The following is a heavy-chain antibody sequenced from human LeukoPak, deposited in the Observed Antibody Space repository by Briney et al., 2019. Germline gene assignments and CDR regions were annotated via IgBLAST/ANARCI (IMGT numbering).Heavy chain of an antibody. J-gene: IGHJ4*02. CDR3: ARGFTANIVVVTAIPDY. D-gene: IGHD2-21*02. CDR1: VFTFISYV. Sequence: GGTLRLSCAASVFTFISYVMSWVRQAPGKGLEWVSAISGSGGSRYYADYVKGRLTISRDNAKNSLYLQMSSLRAEDTAVYSCARGFTANIVVVTAIPDYWGQGTLVTVSS. CDR2: ISGSGGSR. V-gene: IGHV3-23*01.